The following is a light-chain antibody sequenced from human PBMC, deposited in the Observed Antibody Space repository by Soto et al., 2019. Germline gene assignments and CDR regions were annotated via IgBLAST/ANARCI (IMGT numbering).Light chain of an antibody. CDR1: QGSSNY. J-gene: IGKJ4*01. CDR2: DVF. Sequence: QMTQSPSSLSASVGDRVTITCRASQGSSNYSVWHQQKPGKVPELLLYDVFTLQSGVTSRFSGSGSGIVFTLTISSLQPEDVATYYCQKSNNAPLSFGGGTKVE. V-gene: IGKV1-27*01. CDR3: QKSNNAPLS.